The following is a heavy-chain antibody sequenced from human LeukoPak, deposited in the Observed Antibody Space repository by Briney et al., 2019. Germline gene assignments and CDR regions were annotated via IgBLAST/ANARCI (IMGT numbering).Heavy chain of an antibody. CDR3: ASAYSGYDPIDY. CDR1: GYSISSGYY. D-gene: IGHD5-12*01. Sequence: SETLSLTCTVSGYSISSGYYWGWIRQPPGKGLEWIGSIYHSGSTYYNPSLKSRVTISVDTSKNQFSLKLSSVTAADTAVYYCASAYSGYDPIDYWGQGTLVTVSS. V-gene: IGHV4-38-2*02. J-gene: IGHJ4*02. CDR2: IYHSGST.